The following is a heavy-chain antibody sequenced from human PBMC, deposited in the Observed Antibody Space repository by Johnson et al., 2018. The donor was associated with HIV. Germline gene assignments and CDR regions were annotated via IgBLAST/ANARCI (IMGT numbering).Heavy chain of an antibody. Sequence: VQLVESGGGLVQPGGSLRLSCAASGFTVSSNYMSWVRQAPGKGLEWVSVISSGGSTYYADSVKGRFTISRDNSKNTLYLQINSLRPEDTAVYYCARLPSGYSRDDLDIWGQGTMVTVSA. CDR1: GFTVSSNY. CDR2: ISSGGST. V-gene: IGHV3-66*02. CDR3: ARLPSGYSRDDLDI. D-gene: IGHD5-18*01. J-gene: IGHJ3*02.